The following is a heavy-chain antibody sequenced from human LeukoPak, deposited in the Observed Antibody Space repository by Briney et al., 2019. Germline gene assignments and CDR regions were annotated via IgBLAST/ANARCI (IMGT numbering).Heavy chain of an antibody. D-gene: IGHD5-18*01. J-gene: IGHJ4*02. CDR1: GFTVSSTY. Sequence: PGGSLRLSCAASGFTVSSTYMNWVRQAPGKGMEWVSVIYSGASTNYADSVKGRFTISRDNSKNTLYLQMNSVRAEDTAVYYGIYGYTLDFWGKGTLVTVSS. CDR3: IYGYTLDF. V-gene: IGHV3-53*01. CDR2: IYSGAST.